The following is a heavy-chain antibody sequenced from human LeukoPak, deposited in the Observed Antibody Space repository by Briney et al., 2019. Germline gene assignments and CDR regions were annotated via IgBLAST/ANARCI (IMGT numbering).Heavy chain of an antibody. CDR2: VDGGGGGT. V-gene: IGHV3-23*01. D-gene: IGHD6-13*01. CDR1: GFTFSSYS. Sequence: GGSLRLSCAASGFTFSSYSMNWVRQAPGRGLEWVSSVDGGGGGTYYADSVKGRFTTSRDNSKDTLYLQMNGLRAEDTAVYFCAKQSAGSAAWYSLHYDFWGQGTLVTVSS. CDR3: AKQSAGSAAWYSLHYDF. J-gene: IGHJ4*02.